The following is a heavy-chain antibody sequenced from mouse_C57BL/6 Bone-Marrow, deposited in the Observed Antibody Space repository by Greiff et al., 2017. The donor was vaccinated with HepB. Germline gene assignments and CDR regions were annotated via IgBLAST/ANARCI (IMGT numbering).Heavy chain of an antibody. CDR2: IYPGSGNT. CDR1: GYTFTDYY. D-gene: IGHD1-1*01. CDR3: ARDIITTVPGFAY. J-gene: IGHJ3*01. V-gene: IGHV1-76*01. Sequence: VHLVESGAELVRPGASVKLSCKASGYTFTDYYINWVKQRPGQGLEWIARIYPGSGNTYYNEKFKGKATLTAEKSSSTAYMQLSSLTSEDSAVYFCARDIITTVPGFAYWGQGTLVTVSA.